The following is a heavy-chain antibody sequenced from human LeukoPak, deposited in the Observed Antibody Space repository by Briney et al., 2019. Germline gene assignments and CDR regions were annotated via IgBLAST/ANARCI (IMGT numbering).Heavy chain of an antibody. J-gene: IGHJ6*03. CDR1: GFTFSSYA. Sequence: PGGSLRLSCAASGFTFSSYAMSWVRQAPGKGLEWVSAIGGSGGGTYYADSVKGRFTISRDNSKNTLYLQMNSLRAEDTAVYYCAKALKEDGSYSGDYYYYYMDVWGKGTTVTVSS. D-gene: IGHD1-26*01. CDR2: IGGSGGGT. CDR3: AKALKEDGSYSGDYYYYYMDV. V-gene: IGHV3-23*01.